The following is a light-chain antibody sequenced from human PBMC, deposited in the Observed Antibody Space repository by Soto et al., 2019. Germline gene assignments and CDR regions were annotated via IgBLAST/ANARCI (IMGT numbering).Light chain of an antibody. CDR2: SNN. Sequence: QSALPQPPSASGTPGQRVTIPCSGSSSNIGSNTVNWYQQLPGTAPKLLIYSNNQRPSGVPDRFSGSKSGTSASLAISGLQSEDEADYYCAAWDDSLNGYVFGTGTKVTVL. V-gene: IGLV1-44*01. CDR3: AAWDDSLNGYV. CDR1: SSNIGSNT. J-gene: IGLJ1*01.